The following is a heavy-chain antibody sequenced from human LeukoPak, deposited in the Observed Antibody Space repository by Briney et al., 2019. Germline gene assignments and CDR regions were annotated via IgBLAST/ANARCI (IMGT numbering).Heavy chain of an antibody. J-gene: IGHJ3*02. V-gene: IGHV3-33*08. CDR2: IWFGGTNK. CDR1: GFTFSSYG. CDR3: ARGWGYSSGWLGNAFDI. Sequence: PGGSLRLSCAASGFTFSSYGMHWVRQAPGMGLEWVAVIWFGGTNKYYADSVKGRFTISRDNSKNTLYLQMNSLRVEDTAVYFCARGWGYSSGWLGNAFDIWGQGTMVTVSS. D-gene: IGHD6-19*01.